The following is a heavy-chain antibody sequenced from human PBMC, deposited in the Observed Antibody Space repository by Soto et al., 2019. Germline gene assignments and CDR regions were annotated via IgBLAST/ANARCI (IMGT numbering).Heavy chain of an antibody. D-gene: IGHD3-10*01. CDR2: IYYSGST. CDR3: ARAPRGNYGYPSYFDY. V-gene: IGHV4-59*01. J-gene: IGHJ4*02. Sequence: SETLSLTCTVSGGSISSYYWSWIRQPPGKGLELIGHIYYSGSTNYNPSLKSRVTISVDTSKNQFSLKLSSVTAADTAVYYCARAPRGNYGYPSYFDYWGQGTLVTVSS. CDR1: GGSISSYY.